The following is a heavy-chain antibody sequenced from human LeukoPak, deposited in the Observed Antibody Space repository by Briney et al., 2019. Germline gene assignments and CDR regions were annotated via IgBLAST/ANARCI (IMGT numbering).Heavy chain of an antibody. J-gene: IGHJ6*03. D-gene: IGHD3-10*01. CDR3: ARDRAAMALYYHYYYMDV. CDR2: ISAYNGNT. V-gene: IGHV1-18*01. CDR1: GYTFTSYG. Sequence: ASVKVSCKASGYTFTSYGISWVRQAPGQGLEWMGWISAYNGNTNYAQKLQGRVTMTTDTSTSTVYMELSSLRSEDTAVYYCARDRAAMALYYHYYYMDVWGKGTTVTVSS.